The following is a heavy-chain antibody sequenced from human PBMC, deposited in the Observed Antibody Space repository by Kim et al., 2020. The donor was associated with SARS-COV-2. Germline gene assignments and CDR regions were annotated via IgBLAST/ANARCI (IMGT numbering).Heavy chain of an antibody. CDR3: ARHFKDDDYGDPYYFDY. Sequence: SETLSLTCTVSGGSISSYYWSWIRQPPGKGLEWIGYIYYSGSTNYNPSLKSRVTISVDTSKNQFSLKLSSVTAADTAVYYCARHFKDDDYGDPYYFDYWGQGTLVTVSS. V-gene: IGHV4-59*08. CDR1: GGSISSYY. J-gene: IGHJ4*02. CDR2: IYYSGST. D-gene: IGHD4-17*01.